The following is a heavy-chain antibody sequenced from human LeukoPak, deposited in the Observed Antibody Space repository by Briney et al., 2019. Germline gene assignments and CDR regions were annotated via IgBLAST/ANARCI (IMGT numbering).Heavy chain of an antibody. CDR1: GFTFSSYA. CDR3: AKSRHYDSSGYYSQNVFDY. Sequence: PGGSLRLSCAASGFTFSSYAMSWVRQAPGKGLEWVSAISGSGGSTYYADSVKGRFTISRDNSKNTLYLQMNSLRAEDTAVYYCAKSRHYDSSGYYSQNVFDYWGQGTLVTVSS. J-gene: IGHJ4*02. CDR2: ISGSGGST. V-gene: IGHV3-23*01. D-gene: IGHD3-22*01.